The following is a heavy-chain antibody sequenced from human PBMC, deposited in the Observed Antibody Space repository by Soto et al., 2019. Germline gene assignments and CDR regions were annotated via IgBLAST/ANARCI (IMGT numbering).Heavy chain of an antibody. Sequence: GSGPTLVNPTETLSLTCTFSGFSLSTRGVGVGWIRQSPGKAPEWLALIYWDDEKRYSASLKSRLTISKDTSKNQVVLTMANLDPADTATYHCAHRVLRMGGGLVTTTAIYFYCWGQGTPVTVAS. CDR2: IYWDDEK. CDR1: GFSLSTRGVG. D-gene: IGHD3-16*01. J-gene: IGHJ4*02. V-gene: IGHV2-5*02. CDR3: AHRVLRMGGGLVTTTAIYFYC.